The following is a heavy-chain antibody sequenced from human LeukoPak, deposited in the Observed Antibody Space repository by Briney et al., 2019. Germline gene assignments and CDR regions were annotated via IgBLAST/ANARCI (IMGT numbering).Heavy chain of an antibody. V-gene: IGHV3-53*01. CDR1: GFTFSNHG. Sequence: GGTLRLSCAASGFTFSNHGMSWVRQAPGKGLEWVSIIYSGGSTFYADSVKGRFTISRDNSKNTLYLQMNSLRAEDTAVYYCARGGSYLSAFDIWGQGTMVTVSS. J-gene: IGHJ3*02. CDR2: IYSGGST. CDR3: ARGGSYLSAFDI. D-gene: IGHD1-26*01.